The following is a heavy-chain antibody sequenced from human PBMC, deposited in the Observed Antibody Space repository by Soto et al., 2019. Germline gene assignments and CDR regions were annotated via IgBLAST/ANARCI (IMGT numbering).Heavy chain of an antibody. CDR1: GVSISSSNW. J-gene: IGHJ4*02. V-gene: IGHV4-4*02. CDR3: ARDPLLYYYGSGSYRSGFDY. CDR2: IYHSGST. D-gene: IGHD3-10*01. Sequence: SETLSLTCAVSGVSISSSNWWSWVHQPPGKGLEWIGEIYHSGSTNYNPSLKSRVTISVDKSKNQFSLKLSSVTAADTAVYYCARDPLLYYYGSGSYRSGFDYWGQGTLVTVS.